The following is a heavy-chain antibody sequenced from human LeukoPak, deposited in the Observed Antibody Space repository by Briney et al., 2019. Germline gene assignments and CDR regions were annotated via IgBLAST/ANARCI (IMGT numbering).Heavy chain of an antibody. V-gene: IGHV1-18*01. D-gene: IGHD2-21*02. Sequence: ASVTVSCKASGYTFTSYGISWVRQAPGQGLEWMGWISAYNGNTNYAQKLQGRVTMTTDTSTSTAYMELRSLRSDDTAVYYCAREDCGGDCYSRAGWFDPWGQGTLVTVSS. CDR2: ISAYNGNT. J-gene: IGHJ5*02. CDR1: GYTFTSYG. CDR3: AREDCGGDCYSRAGWFDP.